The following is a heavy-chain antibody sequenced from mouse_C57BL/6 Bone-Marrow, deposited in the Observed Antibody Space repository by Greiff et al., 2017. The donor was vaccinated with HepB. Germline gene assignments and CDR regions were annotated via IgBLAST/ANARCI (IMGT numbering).Heavy chain of an antibody. CDR2: IYPYNGVS. Sequence: VQLKQSGPELVKPGASVKISCKASGYSFTGYYMHWVKQSHGNILDWIGYIYPYNGVSSYNQKFQGKATLTVDNSSSTSYMELSSLTSEDSAVYYCARAYYSNSWFAYWGQGTLVTVSA. CDR1: GYSFTGYY. CDR3: ARAYYSNSWFAY. V-gene: IGHV1-31*01. J-gene: IGHJ3*01. D-gene: IGHD2-5*01.